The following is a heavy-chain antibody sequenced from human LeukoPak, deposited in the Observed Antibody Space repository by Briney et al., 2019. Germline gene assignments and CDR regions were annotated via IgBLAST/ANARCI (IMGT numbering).Heavy chain of an antibody. CDR3: ARPRAGVAAATWYFDL. CDR1: GGSISSSSYY. D-gene: IGHD6-13*01. V-gene: IGHV4-39*01. J-gene: IGHJ2*01. Sequence: SETLSLTCTVSGGSISSSSYYWGWIRQPPGKGLEWIGSISYSGSTYYNPSLKSRVTISVDTSKNQFSLKLSSVTAAGTAVYYCARPRAGVAAATWYFDLWGRGTLVTVSS. CDR2: ISYSGST.